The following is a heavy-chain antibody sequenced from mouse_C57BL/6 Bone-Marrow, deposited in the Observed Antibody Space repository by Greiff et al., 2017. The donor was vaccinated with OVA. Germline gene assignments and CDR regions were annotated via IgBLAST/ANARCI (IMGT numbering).Heavy chain of an antibody. CDR2: IHPNSGST. J-gene: IGHJ4*01. D-gene: IGHD1-1*01. CDR3: ARWFIPEAMDY. Sequence: QVQLQQPGAELVKPGASVKLSCKASGYTFTSYWMHWVKQRPGQGLEWIGMIHPNSGSTNYNEKFKSKATLTVAKSSSTAYMQLSSLTSEDSAVYYCARWFIPEAMDYWGQGTAVTVTS. CDR1: GYTFTSYW. V-gene: IGHV1-64*01.